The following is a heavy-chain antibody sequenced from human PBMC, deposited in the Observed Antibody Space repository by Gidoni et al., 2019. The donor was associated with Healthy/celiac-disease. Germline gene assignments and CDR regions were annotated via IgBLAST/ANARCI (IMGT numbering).Heavy chain of an antibody. V-gene: IGHV5-51*01. CDR2: IYPGDSDT. CDR1: GYSFTSYW. D-gene: IGHD3-10*01. J-gene: IGHJ4*02. Sequence: EVQLVQSGAEVKKPGESLKISCKGSGYSFTSYWIGWVRQMPGKGLEWMGIIYPGDSDTRYSPSFQGQVTISADKSISTAYLQWSSLKASDTAMYYCARTSTVAAMVGGPFDYWGQGTLVTVSS. CDR3: ARTSTVAAMVGGPFDY.